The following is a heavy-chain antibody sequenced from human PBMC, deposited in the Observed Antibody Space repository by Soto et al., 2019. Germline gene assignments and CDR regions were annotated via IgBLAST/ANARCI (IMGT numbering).Heavy chain of an antibody. CDR2: IMPIFGTV. J-gene: IGHJ4*02. CDR3: AREEVYSSSWKPFDY. Sequence: QVQLVQSGAEVKKPGSSVKVSCKASGVTFSSYAISWVRQAPGQGLEWMGGIMPIFGTVNYSQKFQGSVTITADESPSPAYMELSSLRSEDTAVYYCAREEVYSSSWKPFDYWGQGTLVTVSS. CDR1: GVTFSSYA. D-gene: IGHD6-13*01. V-gene: IGHV1-69*01.